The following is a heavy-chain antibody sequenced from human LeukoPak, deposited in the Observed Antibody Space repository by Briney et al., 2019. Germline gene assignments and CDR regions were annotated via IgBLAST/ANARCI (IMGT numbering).Heavy chain of an antibody. Sequence: ASVKVSCKASGYTFTGNYIHWVRQAPGQGLEWMGWINPYSGAPNYAQTFQGRVTMTRDTSVSTSYMKLRSLKSDDTAVYYCASRSTDWDAFDLWGRGTMVTVSS. CDR2: INPYSGAP. D-gene: IGHD3-9*01. V-gene: IGHV1-2*02. J-gene: IGHJ3*01. CDR3: ASRSTDWDAFDL. CDR1: GYTFTGNY.